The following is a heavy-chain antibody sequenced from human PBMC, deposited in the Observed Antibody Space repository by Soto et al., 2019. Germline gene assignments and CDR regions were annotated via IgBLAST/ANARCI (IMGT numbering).Heavy chain of an antibody. Sequence: VKVSCKASGGTFSSYAISWVRQAPGQGLEWMGGIIPIFGTANYAQKFQGRVTITADESTSTAYMELSSLRSEDTAVYYCARDPTQEPGGWFDPWGQGTLVTVSS. J-gene: IGHJ5*02. D-gene: IGHD1-26*01. CDR1: GGTFSSYA. CDR3: ARDPTQEPGGWFDP. CDR2: IIPIFGTA. V-gene: IGHV1-69*01.